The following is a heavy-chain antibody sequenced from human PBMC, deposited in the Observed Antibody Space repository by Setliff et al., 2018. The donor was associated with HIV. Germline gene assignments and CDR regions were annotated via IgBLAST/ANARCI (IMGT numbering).Heavy chain of an antibody. Sequence: SETLSLTCTVSGGSISSGDYYWSWIRQPPGKGLEWIGYIYYSRTSSYENFFHTGTTKYNPSLESRVTISQDTSNNQVSLYLSSVTAADTAVYYCARDAPTVYANGWFDPWGQGTLVTVSS. CDR2: IYYSRTSSYENFFHTGTT. CDR3: ARDAPTVYANGWFDP. CDR1: GGSISSGDYY. J-gene: IGHJ5*02. D-gene: IGHD2-8*01. V-gene: IGHV4-61*08.